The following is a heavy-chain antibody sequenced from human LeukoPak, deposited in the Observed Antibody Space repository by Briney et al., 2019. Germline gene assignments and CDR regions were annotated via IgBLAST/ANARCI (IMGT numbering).Heavy chain of an antibody. V-gene: IGHV4-59*01. D-gene: IGHD5/OR15-5a*01. CDR3: ARSTMHYYYGMDV. Sequence: PSETLSLICTVSGGSISSYYWSWIRQPPGKGLEWIGYIYYSGSTNYNPSLKSRVTISVDTSKNQFSLKLSSVTAADTAVYYCARSTMHYYYGMDVWGQGTTVTVSS. CDR2: IYYSGST. CDR1: GGSISSYY. J-gene: IGHJ6*02.